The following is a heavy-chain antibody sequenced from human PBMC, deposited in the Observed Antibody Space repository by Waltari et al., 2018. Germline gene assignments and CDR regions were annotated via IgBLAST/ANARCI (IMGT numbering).Heavy chain of an antibody. CDR1: GGSISRYY. Sequence: QVQLQESGPGLVKPSETLSLTCTVSGGSISRYYWSWIRQPPGKGLEWIGYIYYSGSTNYNPSLKSRVTISVDTSKNQFSLKLSSVTAADTAVYYCARAEGSSWYFLDYWGQGTLVTVSS. J-gene: IGHJ4*02. CDR3: ARAEGSSWYFLDY. V-gene: IGHV4-59*01. CDR2: IYYSGST. D-gene: IGHD6-13*01.